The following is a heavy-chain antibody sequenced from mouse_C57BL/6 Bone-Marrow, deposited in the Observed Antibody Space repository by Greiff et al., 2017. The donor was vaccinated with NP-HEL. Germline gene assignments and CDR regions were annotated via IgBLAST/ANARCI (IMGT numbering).Heavy chain of an antibody. Sequence: QVQLQQSGAELVKPGASVKLSCKASGYTFTSYWMHWVKQRPGQGLEWIGMIHPNSGSTNYNEKFKSKATLTVDKSSSTAYMQLSSLTSEDSAVYYCAIYYGSTYYFDYWGQGTTLTVSS. CDR2: IHPNSGST. CDR3: AIYYGSTYYFDY. CDR1: GYTFTSYW. D-gene: IGHD1-1*01. J-gene: IGHJ2*01. V-gene: IGHV1-64*01.